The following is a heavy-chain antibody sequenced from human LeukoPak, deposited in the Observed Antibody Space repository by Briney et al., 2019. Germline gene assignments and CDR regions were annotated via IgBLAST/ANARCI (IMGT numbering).Heavy chain of an antibody. V-gene: IGHV3-23*01. D-gene: IGHD3-3*01. CDR2: IIPSGHTT. Sequence: PGGSLRLSCAASGFTFSSHGMNWVRQAPGKGLEWVSGIIPSGHTTYYADSVRGRFTISRDNSRNTLYLQMNSLRAEDAAIYYCTKGLQEWGLRRDYWGQGTLLSVSS. CDR3: TKGLQEWGLRRDY. J-gene: IGHJ4*02. CDR1: GFTFSSHG.